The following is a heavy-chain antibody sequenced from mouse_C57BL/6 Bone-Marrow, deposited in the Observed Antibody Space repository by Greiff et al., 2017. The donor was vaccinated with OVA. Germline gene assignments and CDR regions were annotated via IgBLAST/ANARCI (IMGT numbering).Heavy chain of an antibody. CDR2: IYPGDGDT. Sequence: VKLQESGPELVKPGASVKISCKASGYAFSSSWMNWVKQRPGKGLEWIGRIYPGDGDTNYNGTFNGKATMTADKSSSTAYMQLSSLTSEDSAVYCCARGCDAGLDYWGQGTSVTVSS. CDR3: ARGCDAGLDY. V-gene: IGHV1-82*01. CDR1: GYAFSSSW. J-gene: IGHJ4*01.